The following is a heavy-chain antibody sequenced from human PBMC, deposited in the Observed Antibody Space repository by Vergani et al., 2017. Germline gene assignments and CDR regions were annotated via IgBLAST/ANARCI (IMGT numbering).Heavy chain of an antibody. CDR1: GFTFSSYA. Sequence: EVQLLESGGGLVQPGGSLRLSCAASGFTFSSYAMRWVRQAPGKGLEWVSTISCSGGSTYYADSVKGRFTISRDNSKNTLYLQMNSLRAEDTAVYFCAKRPVAGIDSWDQGTLVIVSA. J-gene: IGHJ4*02. CDR2: ISCSGGST. V-gene: IGHV3-23*01. CDR3: AKRPVAGIDS. D-gene: IGHD6-6*01.